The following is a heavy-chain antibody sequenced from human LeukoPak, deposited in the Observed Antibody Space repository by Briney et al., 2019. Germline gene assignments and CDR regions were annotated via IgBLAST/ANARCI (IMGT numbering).Heavy chain of an antibody. J-gene: IGHJ4*02. V-gene: IGHV4-38-2*02. CDR2: IYHSGST. D-gene: IGHD2-2*01. CDR3: ASGYCSSTSCCAGGYHYFDY. CDR1: GYSISSGYY. Sequence: PSETLSLTCTVSGYSISSGYYWGWIRQPPGKGLEWIGSIYHSGSTYYNPSLKSRVTISVDTSKNQFSLKLSSVTAADTAVYYCASGYCSSTSCCAGGYHYFDYWGQGALVSVCS.